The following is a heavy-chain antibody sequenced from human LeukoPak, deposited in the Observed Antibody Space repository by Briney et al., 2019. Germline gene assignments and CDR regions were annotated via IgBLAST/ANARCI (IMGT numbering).Heavy chain of an antibody. J-gene: IGHJ4*02. V-gene: IGHV3-33*06. CDR3: AKGSYSSSSIIDS. Sequence: GGSLRLSCAAIEFTFSNFGMNWVRQAPGKGLEWVALIYYDGSNKYYADSVKGRFTISRDNSKNTLYLQMNSLRAEDTAVYYCAKGSYSSSSIIDSRGQGTLVTVSS. CDR1: EFTFSNFG. CDR2: IYYDGSNK. D-gene: IGHD6-13*01.